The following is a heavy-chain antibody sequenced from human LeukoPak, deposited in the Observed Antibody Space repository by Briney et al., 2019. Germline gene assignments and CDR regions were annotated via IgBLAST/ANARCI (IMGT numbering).Heavy chain of an antibody. Sequence: PGGSLRLSCAASGFGFSNYAMSWVRQPPGKGLEWIGEIYHSGSTNYNPSLKSRVTISVDKSKDQFSLKLSSVTAAVTAVYYCARDPHYYGSGSYYNVGENWGQGTLVTVSS. CDR2: IYHSGST. CDR3: ARDPHYYGSGSYYNVGEN. D-gene: IGHD3-10*01. V-gene: IGHV4-4*02. J-gene: IGHJ4*02. CDR1: GFGFSNYAM.